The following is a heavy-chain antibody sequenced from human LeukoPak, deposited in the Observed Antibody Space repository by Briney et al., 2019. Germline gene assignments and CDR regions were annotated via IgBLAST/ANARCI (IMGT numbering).Heavy chain of an antibody. CDR1: GGSISSNNW. J-gene: IGHJ4*02. D-gene: IGHD6-13*01. CDR3: VRETGGSSRTEY. CDR2: VYHSGNT. Sequence: PSETLSLTCAVSGGSISSNNWWSWVRQSPGKGLEWIGEVYHSGNTEYNPSHESRVTISLDKSKNQFSLKLTSVTAADTAVYYCVRETGGSSRTEYWGQGTLVTVSS. V-gene: IGHV4-4*02.